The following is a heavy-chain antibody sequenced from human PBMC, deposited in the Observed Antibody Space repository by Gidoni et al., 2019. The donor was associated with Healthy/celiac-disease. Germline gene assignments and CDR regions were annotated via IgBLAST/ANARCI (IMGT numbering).Heavy chain of an antibody. V-gene: IGHV3-15*01. J-gene: IGHJ3*02. D-gene: IGHD1-26*01. CDR3: TLGARDDAFDI. CDR1: GCTFSNAW. Sequence: EVQLVESGGGLVKPGGSLRLSGADSGCTFSNAWMSWVRQAPGKGLELVGRIKIKTDGGTTDYAAPVKGRFTISIDDSKNTLYLQMNSLKTDDTAVYYCTLGARDDAFDIWGQGTMVTVSS. CDR2: IKIKTDGGTT.